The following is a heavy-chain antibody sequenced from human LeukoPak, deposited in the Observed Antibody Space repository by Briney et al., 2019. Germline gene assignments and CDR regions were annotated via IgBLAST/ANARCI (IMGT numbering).Heavy chain of an antibody. Sequence: GGSLRLSCAASGFTFSSYEMNWVRQAPGKGLEWVSYISSSGSTIYYADSVKGRFTISRDNAKNSLYLQMNSLRAEDTAVYYCAKALNSGSGFIWGQGTMVTVSS. CDR1: GFTFSSYE. CDR3: AKALNSGSGFI. J-gene: IGHJ3*02. D-gene: IGHD1-26*01. V-gene: IGHV3-48*03. CDR2: ISSSGSTI.